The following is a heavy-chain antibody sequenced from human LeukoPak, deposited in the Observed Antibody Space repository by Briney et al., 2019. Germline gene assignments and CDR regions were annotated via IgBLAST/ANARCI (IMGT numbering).Heavy chain of an antibody. CDR1: GFTFSSYA. V-gene: IGHV3-20*04. J-gene: IGHJ6*03. CDR2: INWNGGST. Sequence: GGSLRLSCAASGFTFSSYAMSWVRQAPGKGLEWVSGINWNGGSTGYADSVKGRFTISRDNAKNSLYLQMNSLRAEDTALYYCARASTAGYYYYYMDVWGKGTTVTVSS. CDR3: ARASTAGYYYYYMDV. D-gene: IGHD3-10*01.